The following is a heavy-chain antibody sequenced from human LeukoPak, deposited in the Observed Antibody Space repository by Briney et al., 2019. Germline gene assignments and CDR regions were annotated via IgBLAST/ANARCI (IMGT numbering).Heavy chain of an antibody. D-gene: IGHD3-3*01. V-gene: IGHV4-59*12. CDR3: ARSPPALRFLEWLFGWFDP. Sequence: PSETLSLTCTVSGGSINSYYWSWIRQPPGRGLEWIGSIHYSGSTSYNPSLRSRVTISVDRSKNQFSLKLSSVTAADTAVYYCARSPPALRFLEWLFGWFDPWGQGTLVTVSS. CDR2: IHYSGST. CDR1: GGSINSYY. J-gene: IGHJ5*02.